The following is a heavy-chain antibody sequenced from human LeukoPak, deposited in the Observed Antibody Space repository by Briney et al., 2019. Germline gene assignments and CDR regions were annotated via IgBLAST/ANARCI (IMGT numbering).Heavy chain of an antibody. CDR1: GGSFSGYY. Sequence: KTSETLSLTCAVYGGSFSGYYWSWLRQPPGKGLEWIGEINHSGSTNYNPSLKSRVTISVDTSKNQFSLKLSSVTAADTAVYYCARRSPKDFDIWGQGTMVTVSS. V-gene: IGHV4-34*01. J-gene: IGHJ3*02. CDR2: INHSGST. CDR3: ARRSPKDFDI.